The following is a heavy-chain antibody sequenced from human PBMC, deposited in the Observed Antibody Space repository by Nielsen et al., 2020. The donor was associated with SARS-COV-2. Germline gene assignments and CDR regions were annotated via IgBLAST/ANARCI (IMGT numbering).Heavy chain of an antibody. CDR1: GCTFSSYG. Sequence: SLKISCPASGCTFSSYGMHWVRQAPGKGLEWVAVISYDGSNQYYADSVKGRFTISRDNSKNTLYLQMNSLRAEDTAVYYCAKGLLGLWLQLPIDYWGQGTLVTVSS. CDR3: AKGLLGLWLQLPIDY. J-gene: IGHJ4*02. D-gene: IGHD5-24*01. CDR2: ISYDGSNQ. V-gene: IGHV3-30*18.